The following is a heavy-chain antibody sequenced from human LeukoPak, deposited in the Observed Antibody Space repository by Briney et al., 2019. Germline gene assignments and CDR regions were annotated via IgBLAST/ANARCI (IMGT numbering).Heavy chain of an antibody. D-gene: IGHD3-22*01. CDR3: VRDHYGNSGYLL. CDR1: GFDFSDYG. CDR2: ISSTGGYL. Sequence: PGGSLRLSCVGFGFDFSDYGMNWVRQAPGKGLEFVSSISSTGGYLYHAESVKGRFTMSGDNAENSVYLQMNSLSVEDTAVYFCVRDHYGNSGYLLWGQGTLVTVSS. J-gene: IGHJ4*02. V-gene: IGHV3-21*01.